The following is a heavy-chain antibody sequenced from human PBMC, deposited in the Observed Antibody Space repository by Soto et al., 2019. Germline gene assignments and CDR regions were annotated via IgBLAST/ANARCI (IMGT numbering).Heavy chain of an antibody. Sequence: DVQLVESGGGLVQPGGSLRLSCAASGFTFSPYWMSWVRQVPGKGLELVANIRQDGSENYYVDSVKGRFTISRDNAKNSMYLQMNSLRAEDTAVYFCARENYRQFDYWGQGTLVTVSS. D-gene: IGHD1-7*01. J-gene: IGHJ4*02. CDR2: IRQDGSEN. V-gene: IGHV3-7*01. CDR3: ARENYRQFDY. CDR1: GFTFSPYW.